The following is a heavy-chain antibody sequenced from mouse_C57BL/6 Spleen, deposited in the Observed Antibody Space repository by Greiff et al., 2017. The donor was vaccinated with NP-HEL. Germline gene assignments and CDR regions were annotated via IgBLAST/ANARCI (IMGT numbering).Heavy chain of an antibody. D-gene: IGHD2-5*01. V-gene: IGHV1-15*01. Sequence: VQLQQSGAELVRPGASVTLSCKASGYTFTDYEMHWVKQTPVHGLEWIGAIDPETGGTAYNQKFKGKAILTADKSSSTAYMELRSLTSGDSAVYYCTPYSNYSWFAYWGQVTLVTVSA. CDR1: GYTFTDYE. CDR3: TPYSNYSWFAY. J-gene: IGHJ3*01. CDR2: IDPETGGT.